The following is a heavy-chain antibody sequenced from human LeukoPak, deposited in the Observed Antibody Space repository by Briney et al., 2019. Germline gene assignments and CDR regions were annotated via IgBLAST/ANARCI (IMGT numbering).Heavy chain of an antibody. J-gene: IGHJ6*02. CDR3: ATFNYYSSTSCYTGAYYYYYGMDV. CDR1: GFTFSSYS. V-gene: IGHV3-23*01. D-gene: IGHD2-2*02. CDR2: ISGSVGST. Sequence: PGGSLRLSCAASGFTFSSYSMSWVRQAPGKGLEWVSAISGSVGSTYYADSVKGRFTISRDNSKNTLYLQMNSLRAEDTAVYYCATFNYYSSTSCYTGAYYYYYGMDVWGQGTTVTVSS.